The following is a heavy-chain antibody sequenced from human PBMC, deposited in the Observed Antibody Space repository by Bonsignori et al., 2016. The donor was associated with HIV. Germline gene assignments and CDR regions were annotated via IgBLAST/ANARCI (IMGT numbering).Heavy chain of an antibody. Sequence: QLQLQESGPGLVKPSETLSLTCTVSGDSISSNNYYWGWIRQPPGKGLEWIGTIYYSGSTYYNPSLKSRVTISVDTSKNQLSLNLSSVTAADTAVYYCARMAPYSSSWFYYFDCWGQGTLVTVSS. V-gene: IGHV4-39*07. CDR1: GDSISSNNYY. CDR3: ARMAPYSSSWFYYFDC. J-gene: IGHJ4*02. D-gene: IGHD6-13*01. CDR2: IYYSGST.